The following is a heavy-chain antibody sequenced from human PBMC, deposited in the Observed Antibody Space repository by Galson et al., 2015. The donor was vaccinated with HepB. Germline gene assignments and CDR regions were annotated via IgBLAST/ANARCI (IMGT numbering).Heavy chain of an antibody. Sequence: SLRLSCAAYGFTFSNYGIHWVRQAPGKGLEWVAIMSSDGSYKYYGDSVKGRFTISRDNSKDTVYLQMNSLTIEDTAVYYCAKCLQDHLVCFATDSWGRGTLVTVSS. V-gene: IGHV3-30*18. CDR3: AKCLQDHLVCFATDS. J-gene: IGHJ4*02. D-gene: IGHD3-10*02. CDR2: MSSDGSYK. CDR1: GFTFSNYG.